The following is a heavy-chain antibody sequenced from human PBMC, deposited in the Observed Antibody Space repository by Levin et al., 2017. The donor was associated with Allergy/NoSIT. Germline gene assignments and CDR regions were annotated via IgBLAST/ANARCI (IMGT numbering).Heavy chain of an antibody. D-gene: IGHD6-19*01. J-gene: IGHJ4*02. V-gene: IGHV4-34*01. CDR3: ARDIAVAGTYFDY. Sequence: SETLSLTCAVYGGSFSGYYWSWIRQPPGKGLEWIGEINHSGSTNYNPSLKSRVTISVDTSKNQFSLKLSSVTAADTAVYDCARDIAVAGTYFDYWGQGTLVTVSS. CDR1: GGSFSGYY. CDR2: INHSGST.